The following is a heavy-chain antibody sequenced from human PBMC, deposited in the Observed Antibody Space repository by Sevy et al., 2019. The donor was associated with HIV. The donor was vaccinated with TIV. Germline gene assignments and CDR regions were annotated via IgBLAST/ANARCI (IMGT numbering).Heavy chain of an antibody. CDR3: TTGQLYYYDMDV. D-gene: IGHD1-1*01. CDR1: GFTFSNAW. V-gene: IGHV3-15*01. J-gene: IGHJ6*03. Sequence: GGSLRLSCAASGFTFSNAWMSWVRQAPGKGLEWVGRIKSKTDGGTTDYAAPVKGRFTISRDDSKNTLYLQMNSLKTEDTAVYYCTTGQLYYYDMDVWGKGTTVTVSS. CDR2: IKSKTDGGTT.